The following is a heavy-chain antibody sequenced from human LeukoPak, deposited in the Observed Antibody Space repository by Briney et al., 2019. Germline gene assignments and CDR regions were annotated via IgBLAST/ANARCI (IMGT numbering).Heavy chain of an antibody. D-gene: IGHD6-13*01. Sequence: SETLSLTCTVSGGSIRSFYWSWIRQPPGKGLEWIGEINHSGSTNYNPSLKSRVTISVDTSKTQFSLKLSSVTAADTAVYYCARGKAAAGNSLWFDPWGQGTLVTVSS. CDR3: ARGKAAAGNSLWFDP. V-gene: IGHV4-34*01. CDR2: INHSGST. CDR1: GGSIRSFY. J-gene: IGHJ5*02.